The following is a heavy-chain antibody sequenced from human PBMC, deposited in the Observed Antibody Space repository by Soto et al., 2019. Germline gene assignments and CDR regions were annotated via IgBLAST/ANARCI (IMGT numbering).Heavy chain of an antibody. CDR1: GYGFTTYG. CDR3: ARGRYADY. D-gene: IGHD1-1*01. Sequence: QVHLVQSGAEVKKPGASVKVSCKGSGYGFTTYGITWVRQAPGQGLEWMAWISAHNGKTNYAQKLQGRATVTRDTSTSTAYMERRSVTSDDTAVNYCARGRYADYWGQGALVTVSS. V-gene: IGHV1-18*01. CDR2: ISAHNGKT. J-gene: IGHJ4*02.